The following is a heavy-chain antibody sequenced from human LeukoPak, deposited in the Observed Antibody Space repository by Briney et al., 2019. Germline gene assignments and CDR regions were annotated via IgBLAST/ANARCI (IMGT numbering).Heavy chain of an antibody. Sequence: GGSLRLSCAASGFTFSNAWMSWVRQAPGKGLEWVGRIKSKTDGGTTDYAAPVKGRFTISRDDSKSTLYLQMNSLKTEDTAVYYCTTSYSSSDFDPWGQGTLVTVSS. J-gene: IGHJ5*02. D-gene: IGHD6-13*01. CDR3: TTSYSSSDFDP. CDR2: IKSKTDGGTT. CDR1: GFTFSNAW. V-gene: IGHV3-15*01.